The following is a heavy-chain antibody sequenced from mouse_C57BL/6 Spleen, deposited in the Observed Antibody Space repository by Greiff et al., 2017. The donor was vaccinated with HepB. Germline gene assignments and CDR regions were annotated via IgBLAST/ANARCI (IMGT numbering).Heavy chain of an antibody. CDR3: AKKGHDYDGNWFAY. Sequence: QVQLQQSGPGLVQPSQSLSITCTASGFSLTSYGVHWVRQSPGKGLEWLGAIWRGGSTNYNAAFMSRLSITKDNSKSQVFLKMDSLQADDTAIYYCAKKGHDYDGNWFAYWGQGTLVTVSA. CDR2: IWRGGST. V-gene: IGHV2-5*01. D-gene: IGHD2-4*01. CDR1: GFSLTSYG. J-gene: IGHJ3*01.